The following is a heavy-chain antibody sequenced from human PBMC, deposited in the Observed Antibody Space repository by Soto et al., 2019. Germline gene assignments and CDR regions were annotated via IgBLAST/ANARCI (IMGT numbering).Heavy chain of an antibody. CDR1: GYTFTSYD. CDR2: INPSGGTT. Sequence: ASVKVSCKASGYTFTSYDINWVRQAPGQGLEWMAIINPSGGTTYYVQKFEGRVTLTTDTSTSTVYMELSSLRSDDTAVYYCARVRGGGSEYFFDYWGQGTLVTVSS. V-gene: IGHV1-46*01. J-gene: IGHJ4*02. CDR3: ARVRGGGSEYFFDY. D-gene: IGHD2-15*01.